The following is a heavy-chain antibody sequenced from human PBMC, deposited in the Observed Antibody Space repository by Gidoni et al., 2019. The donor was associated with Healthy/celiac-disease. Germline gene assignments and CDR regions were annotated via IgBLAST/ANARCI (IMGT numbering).Heavy chain of an antibody. J-gene: IGHJ4*02. Sequence: GPGLVKPSQTLSLTCTVSGGSISSGGYYWSWIRQHPGKGLEWIGYIYYSGSTYYNPSLKSRVTISVDTSKNQFSLKLSSVTAADTAVYYCASLGYCTNGVCYMGHYWGQGTLVTVSS. CDR3: ASLGYCTNGVCYMGHY. CDR2: IYYSGST. CDR1: GGSISSGGYY. V-gene: IGHV4-31*03. D-gene: IGHD2-8*01.